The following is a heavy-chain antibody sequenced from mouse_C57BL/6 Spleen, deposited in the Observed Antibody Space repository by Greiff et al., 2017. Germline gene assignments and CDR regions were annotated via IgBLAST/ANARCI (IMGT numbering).Heavy chain of an antibody. CDR2: INPSTGGT. V-gene: IGHV1-42*01. J-gene: IGHJ1*03. Sequence: EVQLQQSGPELVKPGASVKISCKASGYSFTGYYMNWVKQSPEKSLEWIGEINPSTGGTTYNQKFKAKATLTVDKSSSTAYMQLKSLTSEDSAVYYCARLDYYYGSNWYCDVWGTGTTVTVSS. D-gene: IGHD1-1*01. CDR1: GYSFTGYY. CDR3: ARLDYYYGSNWYCDV.